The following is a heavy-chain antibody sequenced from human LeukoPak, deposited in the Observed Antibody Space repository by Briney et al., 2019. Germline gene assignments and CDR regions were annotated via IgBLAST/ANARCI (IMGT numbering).Heavy chain of an antibody. CDR3: ARDVVAAAGTFYYGMDV. CDR2: ISSSSSYI. D-gene: IGHD6-13*01. CDR1: GFTFSNYS. V-gene: IGHV3-21*01. Sequence: GGSLRLSCAASGFTFSNYSMNWVRQAPGKGLEWVSSISSSSSYIYYADSVKGRFTISRDNAKNSLYLQMNSLRAEDTAVYYCARDVVAAAGTFYYGMDVWGQGTTVNVSS. J-gene: IGHJ6*02.